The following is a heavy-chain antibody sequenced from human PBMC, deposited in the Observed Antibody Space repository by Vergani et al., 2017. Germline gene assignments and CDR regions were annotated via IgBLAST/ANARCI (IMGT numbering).Heavy chain of an antibody. CDR2: INPNSGGT. D-gene: IGHD2-2*01. Sequence: QVQLVQSGAEVKKPGASVKVSCKASGYTFTDYFMHWVRQAPGQGLEWMGWINPNSGGTNYAQKFQGRVTMTRDTSISTAYMELSNLRSYDTAVYYCARVGTSSTRDYFDYWGQGTLVTVSS. V-gene: IGHV1-2*02. CDR1: GYTFTDYF. CDR3: ARVGTSSTRDYFDY. J-gene: IGHJ4*02.